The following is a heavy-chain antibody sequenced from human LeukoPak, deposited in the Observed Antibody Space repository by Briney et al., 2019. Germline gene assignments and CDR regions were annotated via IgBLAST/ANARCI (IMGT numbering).Heavy chain of an antibody. D-gene: IGHD1-26*01. CDR3: ARRVAGSYHDAFDI. Sequence: GESLQISCQGSGYSFTSYWIGWVRQMPGKGLEWMGIIYPGDSDTRYSLSFQGQVTISADKSISTAYLQWSSLRASDTAMYYCARRVAGSYHDAFDIWGQGTMVTVSS. J-gene: IGHJ3*02. CDR1: GYSFTSYW. V-gene: IGHV5-51*01. CDR2: IYPGDSDT.